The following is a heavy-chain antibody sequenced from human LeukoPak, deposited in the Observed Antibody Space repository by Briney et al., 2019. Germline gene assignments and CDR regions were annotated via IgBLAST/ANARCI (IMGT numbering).Heavy chain of an antibody. Sequence: GGSLRLSCAASGFTFSSYGMSWVRQAPGKGLEWVSAISGSGGSTYYADSVKGRFTIPRDNSKNTLYLQMNSLRAEDTAVYYCAKESRGSSSWYVDYWGQGTLVTVSS. CDR1: GFTFSSYG. J-gene: IGHJ4*02. CDR2: ISGSGGST. CDR3: AKESRGSSSWYVDY. D-gene: IGHD6-13*01. V-gene: IGHV3-23*01.